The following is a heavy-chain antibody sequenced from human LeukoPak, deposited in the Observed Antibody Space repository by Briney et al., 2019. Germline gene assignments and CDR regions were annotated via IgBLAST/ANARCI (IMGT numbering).Heavy chain of an antibody. Sequence: GGSLRLSCAASGFTFSDYYMSWIRQAPGKGLEWVSYISSSGSTIYYADSVKGRFTISRDNAKNSLYLQMNSLRAEDTAVYYCARDQEFDFWSGYFDYWGQGTLVTVSS. CDR2: ISSSGSTI. CDR3: ARDQEFDFWSGYFDY. J-gene: IGHJ4*02. D-gene: IGHD3-3*01. V-gene: IGHV3-11*01. CDR1: GFTFSDYY.